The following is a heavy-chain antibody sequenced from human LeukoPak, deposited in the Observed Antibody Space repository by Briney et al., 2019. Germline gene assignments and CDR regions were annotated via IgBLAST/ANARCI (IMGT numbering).Heavy chain of an antibody. CDR2: ISIGGDTT. CDR1: GFTFSSYA. D-gene: IGHD4-17*01. Sequence: HPGGSLRLSCAASGFTFSSYAVSWVRQAPGRGLEWVSSISIGGDTTYSDSVKGRFTISRDNSKNTLYLQLDSLRAEDTAIYYCAKEIRPNDCWGQGTLVTVSS. CDR3: AKEIRPNDC. J-gene: IGHJ4*02. V-gene: IGHV3-23*01.